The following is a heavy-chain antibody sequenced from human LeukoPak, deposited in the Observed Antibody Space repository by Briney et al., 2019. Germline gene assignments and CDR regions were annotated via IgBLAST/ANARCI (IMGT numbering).Heavy chain of an antibody. D-gene: IGHD3-16*01. V-gene: IGHV3-74*01. J-gene: IGHJ5*01. CDR3: AGDRFHAVES. CDR1: GFTFTKNW. Sequence: GGSLRLSCAASGFTFTKNWMHWVRQAPGKGPVWVSLIKDDGTTTAYADSVKGRFTISRDNAKNTVYLQMNSLRAEDTAIYYCAGDRFHAVESWGQGTLVTVSS. CDR2: IKDDGTTT.